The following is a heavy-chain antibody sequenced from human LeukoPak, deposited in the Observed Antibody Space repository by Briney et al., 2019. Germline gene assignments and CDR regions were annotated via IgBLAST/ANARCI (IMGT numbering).Heavy chain of an antibody. Sequence: SETLSLTCTVSGGSISSYYWSWIRQPAGKGLEWIGRIYTSGSTNYNPSLKSRVTTSVDTSKNQFSLKLSSVTAADTAVYYCARVKGSYYDSSGYQQYNWFDPWGQGTLVTVSS. J-gene: IGHJ5*02. D-gene: IGHD3-22*01. CDR1: GGSISSYY. V-gene: IGHV4-4*07. CDR2: IYTSGST. CDR3: ARVKGSYYDSSGYQQYNWFDP.